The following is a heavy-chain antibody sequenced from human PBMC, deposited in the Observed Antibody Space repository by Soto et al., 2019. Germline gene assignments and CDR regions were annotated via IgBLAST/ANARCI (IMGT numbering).Heavy chain of an antibody. Sequence: QVQLVESGGGVVQPGRSLRLSCAASGFTFSSYGMHWVRQAPGKGLEWVAVIWYDGSNKYYADSVKGRFTISRDNSKKTVYLQMNSLRAEDTAVYYCARAGEMTTVTTYFDYWGQGTLVTVSS. D-gene: IGHD4-17*01. CDR2: IWYDGSNK. J-gene: IGHJ4*02. CDR1: GFTFSSYG. V-gene: IGHV3-33*01. CDR3: ARAGEMTTVTTYFDY.